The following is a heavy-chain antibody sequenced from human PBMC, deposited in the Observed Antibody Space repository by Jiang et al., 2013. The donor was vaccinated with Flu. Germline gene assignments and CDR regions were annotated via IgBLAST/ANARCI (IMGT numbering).Heavy chain of an antibody. D-gene: IGHD3-22*01. J-gene: IGHJ4*02. Sequence: LLKPSETLSLTCAAYGGSFSGYYWSWIRQPPGKGLEWIGEINHSGSTNYNPSLKSRVTISVDTSKNQFSLKLSSVTAADTAVYYCASSLSYDSSGYGGYWGQGTLVTVSS. CDR3: ASSLSYDSSGYGGY. CDR2: INHSGST. V-gene: IGHV4-34*01. CDR1: GGSFSGYY.